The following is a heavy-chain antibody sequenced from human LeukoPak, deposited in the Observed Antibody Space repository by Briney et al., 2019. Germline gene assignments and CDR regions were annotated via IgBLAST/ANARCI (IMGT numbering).Heavy chain of an antibody. D-gene: IGHD4-23*01. CDR2: IYPGDSDT. CDR1: GYSFTSYW. CDR3: ARRGGNSLYYYYGMDV. Sequence: PGESLKISCQGSGYSFTSYWIGWVRQMPGKGLEWMGIIYPGDSDTRYSPSFQGQVTISADKSISTAYLQWSSLKASDTAMYYCARRGGNSLYYYYGMDVWGQGTTVTVSS. J-gene: IGHJ6*02. V-gene: IGHV5-51*01.